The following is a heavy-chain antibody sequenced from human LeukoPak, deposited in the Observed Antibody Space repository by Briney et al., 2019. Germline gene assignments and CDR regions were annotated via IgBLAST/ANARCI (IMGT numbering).Heavy chain of an antibody. CDR3: ARHVLRYFDWFPTDFDY. Sequence: SETQSLTCTVSGGSISSSSYYWGWIRQPPGKGLEWIGSIYYSGSTYYNPSLKSRVTISVDTSKNQFSLKLSSVTAADTAVYYCARHVLRYFDWFPTDFDYWGQGTLVTVSS. V-gene: IGHV4-39*01. D-gene: IGHD3-9*01. CDR1: GGSISSSSYY. J-gene: IGHJ4*02. CDR2: IYYSGST.